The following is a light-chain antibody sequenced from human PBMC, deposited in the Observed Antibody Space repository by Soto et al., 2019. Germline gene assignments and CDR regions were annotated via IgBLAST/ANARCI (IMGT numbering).Light chain of an antibody. CDR3: QQRTA. CDR2: GAS. V-gene: IGKV3-20*01. Sequence: EIVLTQSPGTLSLSPGERATLSCRASQSVSSSYLAWYQQKPGQAPRLLIYGASSRATGIPDRFSGSGSGTDFTLTISRLEPEDFAVYYCQQRTAFVPGTKVDIK. J-gene: IGKJ3*01. CDR1: QSVSSSY.